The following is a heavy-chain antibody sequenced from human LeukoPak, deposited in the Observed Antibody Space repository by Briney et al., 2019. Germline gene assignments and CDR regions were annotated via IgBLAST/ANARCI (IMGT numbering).Heavy chain of an antibody. CDR3: ARGTRAGSGYYPNYFDY. Sequence: PGGSLRFSCVASGFTVSSKYMNWVRQAPGKGLEWVSLIYSSGSTYYADSVKGRFTVSRDNSKNTLYLQMNSLRAEDMAVYYCARGTRAGSGYYPNYFDYWGQAVLVSVSS. J-gene: IGHJ4*02. V-gene: IGHV3-53*01. D-gene: IGHD3-22*01. CDR2: IYSSGST. CDR1: GFTVSSKY.